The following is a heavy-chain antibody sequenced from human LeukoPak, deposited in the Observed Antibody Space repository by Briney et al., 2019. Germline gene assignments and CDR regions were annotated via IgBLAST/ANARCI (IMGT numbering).Heavy chain of an antibody. CDR2: MNPNSGNT. V-gene: IGHV1-8*01. J-gene: IGHJ4*02. CDR3: ARWDQYDILTGYERDY. D-gene: IGHD3-9*01. CDR1: GYTFTSYD. Sequence: ASVKVSRKASGYTFTSYDINWVRQATGQGLEWMGWMNPNSGNTGYAQKFQGRVTMTRNTSISTAYMELSSLRSKDTAVYYCARWDQYDILTGYERDYWGQGTLVTVSS.